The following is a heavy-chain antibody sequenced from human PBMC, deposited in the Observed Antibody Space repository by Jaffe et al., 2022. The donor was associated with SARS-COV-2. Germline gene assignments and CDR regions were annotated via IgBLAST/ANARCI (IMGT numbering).Heavy chain of an antibody. D-gene: IGHD1-1*01. V-gene: IGHV4-59*08. CDR2: IYYYGNT. CDR1: GGSISGYY. J-gene: IGHJ5*02. Sequence: QVQLQESGPGLVKPSETLSLTCTVSGGSISGYYWNWIRQPPRKGLEWIGYIYYYGNTNYNPSLKSRVTISLDTSKNQFSLNLSSVTAADTAVYYCARLEGPDNVGPFDPWGQGTLITVSS. CDR3: ARLEGPDNVGPFDP.